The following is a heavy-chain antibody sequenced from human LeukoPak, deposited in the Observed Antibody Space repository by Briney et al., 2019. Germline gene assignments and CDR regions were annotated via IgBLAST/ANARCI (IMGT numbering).Heavy chain of an antibody. D-gene: IGHD2-15*01. Sequence: GGSLRLSCAASGLTFSIYAMSWVRQAPGKGLEWVSAISGGAGSTYYADSVKGRFTISRDNSKNTLYLQMNSLRAEDTAAYYCAKPVSGGAIVEDYFDYWGQGTLVTVSS. CDR2: ISGGAGST. V-gene: IGHV3-23*01. CDR1: GLTFSIYA. CDR3: AKPVSGGAIVEDYFDY. J-gene: IGHJ4*02.